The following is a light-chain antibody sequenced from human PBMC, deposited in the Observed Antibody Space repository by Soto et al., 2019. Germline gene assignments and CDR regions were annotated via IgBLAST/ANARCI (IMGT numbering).Light chain of an antibody. J-gene: IGLJ3*02. Sequence: QLVLTQPPSASGSPGQSVTISCTGTSSDVGNYNFVSWYQQHPGKAPKFIIYEVSKRPSGVPARFSASKSGNTASLTVSGLQAEDEADYFCSSYAGSNNWVFGGGTKLTVL. CDR3: SSYAGSNNWV. CDR1: SSDVGNYNF. V-gene: IGLV2-8*01. CDR2: EVS.